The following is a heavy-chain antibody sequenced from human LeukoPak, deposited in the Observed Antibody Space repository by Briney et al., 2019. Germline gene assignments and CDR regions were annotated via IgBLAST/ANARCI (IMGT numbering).Heavy chain of an antibody. Sequence: PGGSLRLSCAASGFTFSSYGMHWVRQAPGKGLEWGAFIRYDGSNKYYADSVKGRFTISRDNSKNTLYLEMNSLRAEDTAVYYCAKRGWYSNDYWGQGTLVTVSS. CDR3: AKRGWYSNDY. CDR2: IRYDGSNK. D-gene: IGHD4-11*01. V-gene: IGHV3-30*02. J-gene: IGHJ4*02. CDR1: GFTFSSYG.